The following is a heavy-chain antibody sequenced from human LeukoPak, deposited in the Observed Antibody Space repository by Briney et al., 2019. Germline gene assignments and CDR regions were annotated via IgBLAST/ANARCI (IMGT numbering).Heavy chain of an antibody. J-gene: IGHJ4*02. D-gene: IGHD4-23*01. V-gene: IGHV4-39*01. CDR1: GGSISSSTYY. Sequence: ASETLSLTCTVSGGSISSSTYYWGWIRQPPGKGLEWIGSIYYSGSTYYNPSLNSRVTISVDTSKNQFSLKLSSVTAADTAVYYCARLWYGGNSRTFDFWGQGTLVTVSS. CDR3: ARLWYGGNSRTFDF. CDR2: IYYSGST.